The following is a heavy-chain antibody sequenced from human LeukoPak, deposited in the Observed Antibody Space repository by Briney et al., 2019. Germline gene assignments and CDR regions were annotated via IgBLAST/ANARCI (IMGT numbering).Heavy chain of an antibody. V-gene: IGHV4-31*03. Sequence: SETLSLTCSVSGGSISSGGFYWSWLRQTPGKGLEWIGNIYYSGSPHSNPSLRSRVTISVDTSKNHVSLNLTSVTAADTAVYYCARHSGYDRYFDLWGQGTRVTVSS. D-gene: IGHD5-12*01. J-gene: IGHJ4*02. CDR3: ARHSGYDRYFDL. CDR1: GGSISSGGFY. CDR2: IYYSGSP.